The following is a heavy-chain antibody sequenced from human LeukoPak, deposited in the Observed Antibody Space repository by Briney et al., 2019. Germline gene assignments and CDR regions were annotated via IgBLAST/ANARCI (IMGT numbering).Heavy chain of an antibody. J-gene: IGHJ6*02. V-gene: IGHV4-4*07. CDR2: IYSSGNT. CDR3: ARRPGDIVVVPAGSSMDV. Sequence: PSETLSLTCSVSGGSISYYYWSWIRQPAGKGLEWIGRIYSSGNTNYNPSLKGRVTMSVDTSRNQFSLRLSSVTAADTAVYYCARRPGDIVVVPAGSSMDVWGQGTTVTVS. CDR1: GGSISYYY. D-gene: IGHD2-2*01.